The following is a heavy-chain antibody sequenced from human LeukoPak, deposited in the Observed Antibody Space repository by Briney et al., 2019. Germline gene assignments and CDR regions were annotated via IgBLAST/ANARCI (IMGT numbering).Heavy chain of an antibody. D-gene: IGHD2-8*02. CDR3: ARSTGGTGPADY. CDR1: GYPFISYW. CDR2: IYPGDSDT. V-gene: IGHV5-51*01. Sequence: GGSLKISFQVSGYPFISYWIGGVGQMPGEGREGMGIIYPGDSDTRYSPSFQGQVTISADTTISTAYLQWTSLKASDTAMYYCARSTGGTGPADYWGQGTLVTVSS. J-gene: IGHJ4*02.